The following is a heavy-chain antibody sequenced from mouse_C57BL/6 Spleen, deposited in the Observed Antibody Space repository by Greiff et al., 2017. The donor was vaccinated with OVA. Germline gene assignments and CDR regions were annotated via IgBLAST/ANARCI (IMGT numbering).Heavy chain of an antibody. V-gene: IGHV1-53*01. J-gene: IGHJ1*03. CDR3: ARRGPYYGKYWYFDV. Sequence: QVQLQQPGTDLVKPGASVKLSCKASGYTFTSYWMHWVKQRPGQGLEWIGNINPSNGGTNYNEKFKSKATLTVDKSSSTAYMQLSSLTSEDSAVYYCARRGPYYGKYWYFDVWGTGTTVTVSS. CDR1: GYTFTSYW. CDR2: INPSNGGT. D-gene: IGHD1-1*01.